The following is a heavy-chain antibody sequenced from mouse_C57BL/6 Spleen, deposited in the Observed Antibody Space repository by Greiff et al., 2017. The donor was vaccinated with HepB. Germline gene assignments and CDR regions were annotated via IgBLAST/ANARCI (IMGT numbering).Heavy chain of an antibody. CDR1: GFSLTSYG. CDR2: IWRGGST. V-gene: IGHV2-5*01. J-gene: IGHJ1*03. CDR3: AKNSITTVSSWYFDV. D-gene: IGHD1-1*01. Sequence: VKLMESGPGLVQPSQSLSITCTVSGFSLTSYGVHWVRQSPGKGLEWLGVIWRGGSTDYNAAFMSRLSITKDNSKSQVFFKMNSLQADDTAIYYCAKNSITTVSSWYFDVWGTGTTVTVSS.